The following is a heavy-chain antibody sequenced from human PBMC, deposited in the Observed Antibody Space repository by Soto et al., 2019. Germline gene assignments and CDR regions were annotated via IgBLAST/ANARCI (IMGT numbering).Heavy chain of an antibody. Sequence: QVQLQESGPGLVKPSETLSLTCAVSGDSISSYYCMWIRQPPVKGLESIGYLYYGRSANYNPSLKSRGTLSVDTTTNQCSLTLSSMTAADTAVYYCALRSMAVVPEYWGQGTLVTVSS. J-gene: IGHJ4*02. V-gene: IGHV4-59*01. CDR1: GDSISSYY. D-gene: IGHD3-22*01. CDR3: ALRSMAVVPEY. CDR2: LYYGRSA.